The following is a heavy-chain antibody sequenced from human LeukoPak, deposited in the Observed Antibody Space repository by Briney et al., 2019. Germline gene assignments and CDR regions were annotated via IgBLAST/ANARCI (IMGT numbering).Heavy chain of an antibody. CDR1: GFTFSSSD. V-gene: IGHV3-13*04. CDR3: ARYSGSYSFEY. CDR2: ISAAGDT. J-gene: IGHJ4*02. D-gene: IGHD1-26*01. Sequence: GGSLRLSCAASGFTFSSSDMHWVRQATGKGLEWVSAISAAGDTYYPGSVKGRFTISRENARNSLYLQMNSLRAGDTAVYYCARYSGSYSFEYWGQGTLVTVSS.